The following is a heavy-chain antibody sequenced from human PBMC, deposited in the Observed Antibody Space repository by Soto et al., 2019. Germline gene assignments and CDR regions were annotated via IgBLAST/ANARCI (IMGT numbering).Heavy chain of an antibody. CDR1: GFTFSTYW. CDR3: ARGGLYAYYQDN. CDR2: LKGDGSMT. J-gene: IGHJ4*02. V-gene: IGHV3-74*01. Sequence: EVQLVESGGGVVQPGESLRLSCTASGFTFSTYWMHWVRQAPGKGLVWLSRLKGDGSMTDYADSVKGRFPISRDNADNTLYLQMNGLRAEDTAIYYCARGGLYAYYQDNWGQGTLVTVSS. D-gene: IGHD3-16*01.